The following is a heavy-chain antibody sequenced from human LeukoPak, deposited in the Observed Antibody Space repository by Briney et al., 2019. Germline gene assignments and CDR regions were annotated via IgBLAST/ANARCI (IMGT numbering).Heavy chain of an antibody. D-gene: IGHD3-16*01. CDR1: GGTFSSYA. CDR2: IIPIFGTA. CDR3: ARWTSGGSVRYFDY. Sequence: EASVKVSCKASGGTFSSYAISWVRQAPGQGLEWMGGIIPIFGTANYAQKFQGRVTITADESTSTAYMELSSLRSEDTAVYYCARWTSGGSVRYFDYWGQGTLVTVSS. J-gene: IGHJ4*02. V-gene: IGHV1-69*13.